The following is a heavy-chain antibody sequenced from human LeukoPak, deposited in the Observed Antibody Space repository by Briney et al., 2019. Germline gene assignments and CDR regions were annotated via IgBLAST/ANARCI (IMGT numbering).Heavy chain of an antibody. D-gene: IGHD3-22*01. CDR1: GFTSSSYW. V-gene: IGHV3-74*01. J-gene: IGHJ4*02. Sequence: PGGSLRLSCAASGFTSSSYWMHWVRQAPGKGLVWVSRINSDGRSTSYADSVKGRFTISRDNAKNTLYLQMNSLRAEDTAVYYCARVRYSYDSSGIDYWGQGTLVTVSS. CDR3: ARVRYSYDSSGIDY. CDR2: INSDGRST.